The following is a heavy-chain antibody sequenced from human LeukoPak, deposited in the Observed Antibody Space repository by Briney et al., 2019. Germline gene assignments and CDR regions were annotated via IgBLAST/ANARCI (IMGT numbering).Heavy chain of an antibody. D-gene: IGHD2-2*01. CDR1: GFTFNNYA. V-gene: IGHV3-23*01. Sequence: GGSLRLSCAASGFTFNNYAMSWVRQAPGKGLEWVSAISAGGGTTYYADSVKGRFTISRDNSENTLFLQMNSLRAEDTAVYYCAKEPREYCSSTSCPNWFDSWGQGTLVTVSS. CDR3: AKEPREYCSSTSCPNWFDS. J-gene: IGHJ5*01. CDR2: ISAGGGTT.